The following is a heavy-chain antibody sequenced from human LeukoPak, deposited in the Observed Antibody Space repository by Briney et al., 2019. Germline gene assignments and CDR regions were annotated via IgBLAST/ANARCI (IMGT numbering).Heavy chain of an antibody. CDR3: ARDTETMVRGATGAFDI. V-gene: IGHV4-59*11. D-gene: IGHD3-10*01. CDR2: IFYSGST. J-gene: IGHJ3*02. Sequence: SETLSLTCTVSGGSINSHYWSWIRQPPGKGLEWIGYIFYSGSTNYNPSLKSRVTISIVRSRSQFSLRLSSLTAADTAVYYCARDTETMVRGATGAFDIWGQGTMVTVSS. CDR1: GGSINSHY.